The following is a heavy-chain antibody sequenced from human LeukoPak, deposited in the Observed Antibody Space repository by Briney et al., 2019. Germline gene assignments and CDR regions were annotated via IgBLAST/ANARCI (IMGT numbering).Heavy chain of an antibody. CDR1: NDSFSSYY. CDR2: ISHSGST. J-gene: IGHJ4*02. V-gene: IGHV4-59*01. Sequence: SETLSLTCTVSNDSFSSYYWSWIRQPPGKGLEWIGYISHSGSTNYNPSLKSRLTISVGASRNQFFLELSSVTPADTAVYYCAGRGLGSSWFYHGGFYYCDSWGQGTLVTVS. D-gene: IGHD6-13*01. CDR3: AGRGLGSSWFYHGGFYYCDS.